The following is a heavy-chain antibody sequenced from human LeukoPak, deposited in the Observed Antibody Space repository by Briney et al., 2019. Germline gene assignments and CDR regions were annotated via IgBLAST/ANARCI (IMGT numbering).Heavy chain of an antibody. CDR3: AKDRPNFHENSGHYYRRDGDS. CDR1: GFTFSSYA. D-gene: IGHD3-22*01. Sequence: GGSLRLSCAASGFTFSSYAMSWVRQAPGQGLEWVASMGGTAGCTFYPDSVKGRFTISRDNSKNVLYLRMNSLTAEDTAIYYCAKDRPNFHENSGHYYRRDGDSWGQGTLVTVSS. V-gene: IGHV3-23*01. CDR2: MGGTAGCT. J-gene: IGHJ5*01.